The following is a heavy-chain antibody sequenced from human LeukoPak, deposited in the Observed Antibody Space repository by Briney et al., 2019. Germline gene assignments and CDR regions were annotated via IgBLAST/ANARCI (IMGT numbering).Heavy chain of an antibody. Sequence: GGSLRLCCEVSDFTVSGTYFTWVRQATGKGLDWVSIIYSGDYTYYADSVKGRFTISRDESTNTLYLQMNSLRADDTAVYYCASGSYYDTPIDSWGQGALLTVSS. J-gene: IGHJ4*02. D-gene: IGHD1-26*01. CDR2: IYSGDYT. CDR3: ASGSYYDTPIDS. CDR1: DFTVSGTY. V-gene: IGHV3-53*01.